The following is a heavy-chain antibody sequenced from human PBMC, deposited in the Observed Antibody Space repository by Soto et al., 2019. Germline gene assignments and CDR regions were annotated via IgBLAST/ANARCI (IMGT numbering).Heavy chain of an antibody. Sequence: PSETLSHTCTVSGDSISSSNNYWSWILQPPGEGLEWIGFISYSGTTSYSPSLKSRLAISLDTSKNQFSLSLSSVTAADTAVYYCARGRGYSYGLDPWGQGTLVTVS. CDR3: ARGRGYSYGLDP. V-gene: IGHV4-30-4*01. D-gene: IGHD5-18*01. CDR2: ISYSGTT. J-gene: IGHJ5*02. CDR1: GDSISSSNNY.